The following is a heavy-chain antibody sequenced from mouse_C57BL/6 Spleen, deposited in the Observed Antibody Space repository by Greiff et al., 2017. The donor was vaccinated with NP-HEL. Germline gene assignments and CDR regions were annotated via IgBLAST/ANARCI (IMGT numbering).Heavy chain of an antibody. CDR1: GFTFSSYG. V-gene: IGHV5-6*02. CDR3: ARQGGGEGYFDV. D-gene: IGHD1-1*02. J-gene: IGHJ1*03. Sequence: EVMLVESGGDLVKPGGSLKLSCAASGFTFSSYGMSWVRQTPDKRLEWVATISSGGSYTYYPDSVKGRFTISRDNAKSTLYLQMSSLKSEDTAMYYCARQGGGEGYFDVWGTGTTVTVSS. CDR2: ISSGGSYT.